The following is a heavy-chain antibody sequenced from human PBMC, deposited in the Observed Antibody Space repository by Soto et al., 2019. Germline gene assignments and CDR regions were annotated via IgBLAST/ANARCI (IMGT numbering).Heavy chain of an antibody. CDR1: GFHFSSYA. CDR2: MSCGGGRT. V-gene: IGHV3-23*01. CDR3: AKLQAYSYGPGAYFDY. Sequence: GGSLRLSCSASGFHFSSYAMSWVRQAPEKGLEWVSAMSCGGGRTDYVDSVKGRFTISRDISKNTLYLQMNSLRAEDTAVYYCAKLQAYSYGPGAYFDYWGQGTLVTVSS. D-gene: IGHD5-18*01. J-gene: IGHJ4*02.